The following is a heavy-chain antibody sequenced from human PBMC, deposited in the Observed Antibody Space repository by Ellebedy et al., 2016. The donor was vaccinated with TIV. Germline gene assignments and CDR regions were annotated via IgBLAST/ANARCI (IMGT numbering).Heavy chain of an antibody. V-gene: IGHV3-21*06. CDR3: ARADRYGDPYIDY. CDR2: ISSGSSYI. Sequence: PGGSLRLSCAASGFTFSRNTMNWVRQAPGKGLEWVSSISSGSSYINYSNSVKGRFSISRDNAENSLYLQMNSLRAEDTAVYYCARADRYGDPYIDYWGQGTLVTVSS. D-gene: IGHD4-17*01. CDR1: GFTFSRNT. J-gene: IGHJ4*02.